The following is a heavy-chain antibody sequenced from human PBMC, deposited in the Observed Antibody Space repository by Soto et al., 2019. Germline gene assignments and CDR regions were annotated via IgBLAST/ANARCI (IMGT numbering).Heavy chain of an antibody. CDR3: AKDQSYDILTGQMSY. V-gene: IGHV3-30*18. CDR1: GFTFSSYG. J-gene: IGHJ4*02. Sequence: QVQLVESGGGVVQPGRSLRLSCAASGFTFSSYGMHWVRQAPGKGLEWVAVISYDGSNKYYADSVKGRFTISRDNSKSTLYLQMNSLRAEDTAVYYCAKDQSYDILTGQMSYWGQGTLVTVSS. CDR2: ISYDGSNK. D-gene: IGHD3-9*01.